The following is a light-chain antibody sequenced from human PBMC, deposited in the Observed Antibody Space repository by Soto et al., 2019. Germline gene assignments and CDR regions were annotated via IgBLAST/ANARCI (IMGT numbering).Light chain of an antibody. V-gene: IGKV1-5*03. J-gene: IGKJ2*01. CDR2: KAS. Sequence: DIQMTQSPSTLSASVGDRVTITCRASQSISSWLAWYQQKPGKAPKLLIYKASSLESGVPSRFSGSGSGTEFTLTISSMQPDDFATYYCQQYNRYPVTFGQSTKLEIK. CDR3: QQYNRYPVT. CDR1: QSISSW.